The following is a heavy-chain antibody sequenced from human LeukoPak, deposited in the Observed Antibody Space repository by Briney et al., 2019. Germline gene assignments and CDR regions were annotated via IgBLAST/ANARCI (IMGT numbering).Heavy chain of an antibody. V-gene: IGHV4-59*01. D-gene: IGHD3-3*01. Sequence: PSETLSLTCAVYGGSFSGYYWSWIRQPPGKGLEWIGYIYYSGSTNYNPSLKSRVTISVDTSKNQFSLKLSSVTAADTAVYYCARAFSPEWLDPIAGYYFDYWGQGTLVTVSS. CDR2: IYYSGST. CDR3: ARAFSPEWLDPIAGYYFDY. J-gene: IGHJ4*02. CDR1: GGSFSGYY.